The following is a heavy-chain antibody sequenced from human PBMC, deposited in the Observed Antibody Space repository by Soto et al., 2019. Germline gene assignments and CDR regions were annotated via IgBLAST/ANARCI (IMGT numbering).Heavy chain of an antibody. J-gene: IGHJ6*02. D-gene: IGHD6-19*01. V-gene: IGHV3-23*01. CDR2: ISGSGGST. Sequence: EVQLLESGGGLVQPGGSLRLSCAASGFTFSSYAMSWVRQAPGKELEWVSAISGSGGSTYYADSVKGRFTISRDNSKNTLYLQMNSLRAEDTAVYYCAKGIDSSGWYYYYGMDVWGQGTTVTVSS. CDR3: AKGIDSSGWYYYYGMDV. CDR1: GFTFSSYA.